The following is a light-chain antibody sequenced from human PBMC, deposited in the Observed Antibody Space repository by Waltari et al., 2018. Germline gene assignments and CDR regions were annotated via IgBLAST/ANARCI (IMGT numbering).Light chain of an antibody. CDR1: QSVSSN. J-gene: IGKJ1*01. CDR3: QQYNNWPPWT. Sequence: EIVMTQSPATLSVSPGERATLSCRASQSVSSNLAWYQQKPGQAPRLLIYGASTRATVIPARFSGSGSGTEFTLTISILQSEDFAVYYCQQYNNWPPWTFGQGTKVEIK. CDR2: GAS. V-gene: IGKV3-15*01.